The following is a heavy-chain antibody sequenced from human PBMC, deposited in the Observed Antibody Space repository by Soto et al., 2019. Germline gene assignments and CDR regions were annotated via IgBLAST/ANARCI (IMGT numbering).Heavy chain of an antibody. CDR2: ISYDGNNK. V-gene: IGHV3-30*18. Sequence: LRLSCAASGFTFKSYGMHWVRQAPGKGLEWVAVISYDGNNKYYADSVKGRFTISRDIPKDTLYLQLNSLRAEDTAVYYCAKEGLYKTLDYWGQGTLVTVSS. CDR3: AKEGLYKTLDY. CDR1: GFTFKSYG. D-gene: IGHD1-1*01. J-gene: IGHJ4*02.